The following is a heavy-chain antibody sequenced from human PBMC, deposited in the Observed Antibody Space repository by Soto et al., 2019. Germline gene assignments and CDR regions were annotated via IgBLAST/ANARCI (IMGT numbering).Heavy chain of an antibody. Sequence: GGSLRLSCAASGFTVSSNYMSWVRQAPGKGLEWVSVIYSGGSTYYADSMKGRFTISRDNSKNTLYLQMNSLRAEDTAVYYCARVVRGPTGGIYWGQGTLVTVSS. CDR1: GFTVSSNY. J-gene: IGHJ4*02. D-gene: IGHD3-16*01. CDR2: IYSGGST. V-gene: IGHV3-66*02. CDR3: ARVVRGPTGGIY.